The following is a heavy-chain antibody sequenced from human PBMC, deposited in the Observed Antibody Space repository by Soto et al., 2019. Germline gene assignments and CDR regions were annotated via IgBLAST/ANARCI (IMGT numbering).Heavy chain of an antibody. CDR3: TRDEGGIVATIF. D-gene: IGHD5-12*01. J-gene: IGHJ4*02. Sequence: GGSLRLSCTASGFTFGDYAMSWFRQAPGKGLEWVGFIRSKAYGGTTEYAASVKGRLTISRDDSKSIAYLQMNSLKTEDTAVYYCTRDEGGIVATIFWGQGTLVTVSS. CDR1: GFTFGDYA. V-gene: IGHV3-49*03. CDR2: IRSKAYGGTT.